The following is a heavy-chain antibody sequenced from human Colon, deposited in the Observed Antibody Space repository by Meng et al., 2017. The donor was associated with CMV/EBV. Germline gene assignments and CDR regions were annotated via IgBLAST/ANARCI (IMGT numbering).Heavy chain of an antibody. D-gene: IGHD6-6*01. CDR2: ISPSGDYI. CDR1: GFPFSLFT. V-gene: IGHV3-21*06. CDR3: ARDFKSGRS. Sequence: GESLKISCVASGFPFSLFTMHWVRQAPGKGLESVSSISPSGDYIHYADSLQGRFTISRDNTKNSLFLQMSSLRADDTADYYCARDFKSGRSWGQGTLVTVSS. J-gene: IGHJ4*02.